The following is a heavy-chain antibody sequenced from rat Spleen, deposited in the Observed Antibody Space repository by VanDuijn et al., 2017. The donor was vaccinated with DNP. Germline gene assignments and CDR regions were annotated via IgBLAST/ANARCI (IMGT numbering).Heavy chain of an antibody. V-gene: IGHV5-19*01. J-gene: IGHJ2*01. CDR2: IGSDGYAP. CDR1: GLTFSNYG. Sequence: EVQLVESGGGLVQPGRSLKLSCAVSGLTFSNYGMHWIRQAPTKGLEWVASIGSDGYAPYYGDSVKGRFTISRDNAKSTLYLQMNTLRPEDTATYYCARTMYTTDYLDYWGQGVMVTVSS. D-gene: IGHD1-6*01. CDR3: ARTMYTTDYLDY.